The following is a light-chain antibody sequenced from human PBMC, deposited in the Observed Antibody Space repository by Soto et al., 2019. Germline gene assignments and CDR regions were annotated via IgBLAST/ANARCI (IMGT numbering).Light chain of an antibody. J-gene: IGLJ1*01. CDR2: NNN. V-gene: IGLV1-44*01. Sequence: QSVLTQPPSASETPVQRASISCSGSGSNIGSNTVHWYQQLPGTAPKPLMYNNNQRPSGVPDRFSGSKSGTSASLAISGLQSEDEADYYCAAWDDSLSGYVFGTGTKVTVL. CDR1: GSNIGSNT. CDR3: AAWDDSLSGYV.